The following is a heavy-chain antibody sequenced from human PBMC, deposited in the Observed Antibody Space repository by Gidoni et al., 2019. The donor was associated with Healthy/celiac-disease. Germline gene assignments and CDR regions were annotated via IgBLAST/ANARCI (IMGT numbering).Heavy chain of an antibody. V-gene: IGHV1-46*03. CDR3: ARSFGYSSGWFPLPDY. CDR1: GDTFTSYY. CDR2: INPSCGST. Sequence: QVQLVQSGAEVKKPGASVTVSCKASGDTFTSYYMHWVRQAPGQGLAWMGLINPSCGSTSYAQKFQGRVTMTRDTSTSTVYMDLSSLRSEATAVYYCARSFGYSSGWFPLPDYWCQGTLVTVSS. D-gene: IGHD6-19*01. J-gene: IGHJ4*02.